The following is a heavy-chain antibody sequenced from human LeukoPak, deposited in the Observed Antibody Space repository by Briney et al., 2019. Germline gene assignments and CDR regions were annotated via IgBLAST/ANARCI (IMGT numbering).Heavy chain of an antibody. J-gene: IGHJ6*02. Sequence: PGGSLRLSCAASGFTFSGSAMHWVRQASGKGLEWVGRIRSKANSYATAYAASVKGRFTISRDDSKNTAYLQMNSLKTEDTAVYYCTRLGAGSGGMDVWGQGTTVTVSS. V-gene: IGHV3-73*01. CDR2: IRSKANSYAT. CDR3: TRLGAGSGGMDV. CDR1: GFTFSGSA. D-gene: IGHD4/OR15-4a*01.